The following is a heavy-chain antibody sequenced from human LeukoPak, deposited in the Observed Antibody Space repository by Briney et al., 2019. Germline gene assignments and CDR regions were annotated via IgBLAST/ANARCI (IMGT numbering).Heavy chain of an antibody. CDR3: AREVTRISTIVVVTEAFDF. V-gene: IGHV4-4*07. CDR2: IYPSGYT. Sequence: SETLSLTCTVSGGSISSYYWSWIRKSAGKGLEWIGRIYPSGYTNYNPSLKSRVTLSVDTAKNQFSLKLRSVTAADTAVYYCAREVTRISTIVVVTEAFDFWGQGTMVTVSS. D-gene: IGHD3-22*01. CDR1: GGSISSYY. J-gene: IGHJ3*01.